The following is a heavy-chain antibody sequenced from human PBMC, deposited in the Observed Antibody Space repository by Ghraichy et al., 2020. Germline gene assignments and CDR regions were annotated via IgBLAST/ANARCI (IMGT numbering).Heavy chain of an antibody. Sequence: QTLSLTCTFSGFSLSTSGMCVSWIRQPSGKALEWLARIDWDDDKNYSTSLKTRLTISKDTSKNQVVLTMTNMDPVDTATYYCARSTWGVYGMTSVRGYHYGMDVWGQGTTVTVSS. CDR3: ARSTWGVYGMTSVRGYHYGMDV. J-gene: IGHJ6*02. CDR2: IDWDDDK. D-gene: IGHD2-15*01. V-gene: IGHV2-70*11. CDR1: GFSLSTSGMC.